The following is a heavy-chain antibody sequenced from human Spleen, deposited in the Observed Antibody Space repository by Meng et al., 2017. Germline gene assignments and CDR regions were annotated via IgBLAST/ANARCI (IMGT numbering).Heavy chain of an antibody. CDR1: GGIFSNYV. CDR3: ARKAGNCISTTCYSLDY. D-gene: IGHD2-2*01. V-gene: IGHV1-69*05. J-gene: IGHJ4*02. CDR2: INSVFGTT. Sequence: SVKVSCKALGGIFSNYVIGWVRQAPGQGLEWMGGINSVFGTTNYAQKLQGRVTITTDESTSTVYMELTRPTSEDTAVYFCARKAGNCISTTCYSLDYWGQGTLVTVSS.